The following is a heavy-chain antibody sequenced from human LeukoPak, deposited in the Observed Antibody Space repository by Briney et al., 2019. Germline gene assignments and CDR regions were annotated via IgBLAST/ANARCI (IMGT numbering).Heavy chain of an antibody. D-gene: IGHD3-9*01. J-gene: IGHJ5*02. CDR1: GGSISSGGYS. V-gene: IGHV4-30-2*01. CDR2: IYHSGST. CDR3: ARGPLYDILTGYCLNWFDP. Sequence: SQTLSLTCAVSGGSISSGGYSWSWIRQPPGKGLEWIGYIYHSGSTYYNPSLKSRVTISVDRSKNQFSLKLSSVTATDTAVYYCARGPLYDILTGYCLNWFDPWGQGTLVTVSS.